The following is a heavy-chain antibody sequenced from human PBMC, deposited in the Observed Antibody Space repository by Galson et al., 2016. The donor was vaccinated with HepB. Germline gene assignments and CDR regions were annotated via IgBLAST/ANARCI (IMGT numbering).Heavy chain of an antibody. CDR3: ARRHEYCPPVGCSVDY. CDR1: GFTFSSYA. CDR2: DSMDGRRK. Sequence: LRLSCAASGFTFSSYAMHWVRQAPVKGLEWVAADSMDGRRKFYADSVKGRFTISRDNSNSMLFLQMSSLRADDTAVYYCARRHEYCPPVGCSVDYWGQGTLVSVSS. J-gene: IGHJ4*02. V-gene: IGHV3-30*04. D-gene: IGHD2/OR15-2a*01.